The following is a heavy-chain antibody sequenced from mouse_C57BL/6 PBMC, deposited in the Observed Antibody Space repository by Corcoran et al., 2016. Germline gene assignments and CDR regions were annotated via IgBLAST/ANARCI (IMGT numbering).Heavy chain of an antibody. Sequence: QIQVVQAGPELKKPGETVKISCKASGYTFTTDGMQGVQKMPGKGFKWIGWINTHSGEPKYAEDFKGRFACSLETSDSTAYLQISNLKNEDTATYFCARGYGSSFDVWGTGTTLTVSS. J-gene: IGHJ1*03. CDR1: GYTFTTDG. V-gene: IGHV9-4*01. CDR3: ARGYGSSFDV. D-gene: IGHD1-1*01. CDR2: INTHSGEP.